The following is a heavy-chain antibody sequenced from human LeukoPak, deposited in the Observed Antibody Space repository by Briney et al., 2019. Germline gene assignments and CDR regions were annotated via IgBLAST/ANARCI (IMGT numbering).Heavy chain of an antibody. V-gene: IGHV1-69*05. CDR1: GGTFGSYA. Sequence: GASVKVSCKASGGTFGSYAISWVRQAPGQGLEWMGGIIPIFGTANYAQKFQGRVTITTDESTSTAYMELSSLRSEDTAVYYCARAGLRFNWFDPWGQGTLVTVSS. D-gene: IGHD3-3*01. CDR3: ARAGLRFNWFDP. CDR2: IIPIFGTA. J-gene: IGHJ5*02.